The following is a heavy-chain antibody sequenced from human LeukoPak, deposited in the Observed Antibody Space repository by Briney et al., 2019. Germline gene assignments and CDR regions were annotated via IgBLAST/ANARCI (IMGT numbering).Heavy chain of an antibody. Sequence: SETLSLTCTVSGGSISSSSYYWGWIRQPPGKGLEWIGSIYYSGSTYYNPSLKSRVTISVDTSKNQFSLKLSSVTAADTAVYYCARQPPTVSYGMDVWGQGTTVTASS. CDR3: ARQPPTVSYGMDV. J-gene: IGHJ6*02. D-gene: IGHD4-17*01. CDR2: IYYSGST. V-gene: IGHV4-39*01. CDR1: GGSISSSSYY.